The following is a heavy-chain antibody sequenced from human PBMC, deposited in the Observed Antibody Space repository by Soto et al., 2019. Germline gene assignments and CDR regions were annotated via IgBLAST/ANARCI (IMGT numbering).Heavy chain of an antibody. Sequence: QVQLAESGGGVVQPGRSLRLSCIGSGFRFSDYGMHWVRQAPGKGLEWVAMMSFDGTYKYSADSVKGRFIISRDNSKNKLFLQMNSLRAEDTAVYYCAKDRRDGEYISVYDFWGQGTLVTVSS. V-gene: IGHV3-30*18. CDR1: GFRFSDYG. CDR2: MSFDGTYK. J-gene: IGHJ4*02. CDR3: AKDRRDGEYISVYDF. D-gene: IGHD4-17*01.